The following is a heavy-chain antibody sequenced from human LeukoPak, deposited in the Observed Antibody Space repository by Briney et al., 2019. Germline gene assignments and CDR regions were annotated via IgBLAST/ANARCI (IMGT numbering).Heavy chain of an antibody. J-gene: IGHJ6*03. D-gene: IGHD2-2*01. CDR3: AREGYTSLPYYYYYMDV. V-gene: IGHV1-2*02. CDR2: VNPNSGGT. CDR1: VYTVTGYN. Sequence: ASVTVSCTASVYTVTGYNMHWVGQAPGQGLGLMGWVNPNSGGTTHAHTFPARVAMTRDTSISTAYMDLSRLRSDDTAVYYWAREGYTSLPYYYYYMDVWGKGTTVTVSS.